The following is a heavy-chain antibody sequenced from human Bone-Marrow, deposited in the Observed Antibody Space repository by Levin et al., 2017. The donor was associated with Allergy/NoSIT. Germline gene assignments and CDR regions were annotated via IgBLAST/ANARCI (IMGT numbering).Heavy chain of an antibody. CDR3: VKDKRQSYYFDY. CDR1: GFAFGRHT. CDR2: ISSSGTYI. Sequence: GESLKISCTASGFAFGRHTMHWVRQAPGKGLEWVASISSSGTYIFYADSLKGRFTISRDNGKKSLYLQMSSLRPEDTAFYYCVKDKRQSYYFDYWGQGILVTVSS. J-gene: IGHJ4*02. V-gene: IGHV3-21*04. D-gene: IGHD2-21*01.